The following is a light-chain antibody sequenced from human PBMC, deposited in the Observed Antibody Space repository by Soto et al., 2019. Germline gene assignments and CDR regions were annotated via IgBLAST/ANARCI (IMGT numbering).Light chain of an antibody. CDR2: EGT. CDR3: CSYAGSSTWM. Sequence: QSALTQPASVSGSPGQSITISCTGTSSDVGRYNFVSWYQQHPDKAPKVMIYEGTKRPSGVSNRFSGSKSGNTASLTISGIQAEDEADYYCCSYAGSSTWMFGGGTKLTVL. CDR1: SSDVGRYNF. J-gene: IGLJ3*02. V-gene: IGLV2-23*01.